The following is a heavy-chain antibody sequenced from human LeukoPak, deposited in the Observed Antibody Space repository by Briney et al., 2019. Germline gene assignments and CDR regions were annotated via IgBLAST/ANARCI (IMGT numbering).Heavy chain of an antibody. CDR1: GFSFSNYA. CDR3: VKDGAAAGTLFLFGY. CDR2: ISYDGSNK. V-gene: IGHV3-30-3*01. D-gene: IGHD6-13*01. J-gene: IGHJ4*02. Sequence: PGGSLRLSCAASGFSFSNYAMHWVRQAPGKGLEWVAAISYDGSNKHYADSVKGRFTISRDNSKNTMYLQMNSLRGEDTAVYYCVKDGAAAGTLFLFGYWGQGTLVTVSS.